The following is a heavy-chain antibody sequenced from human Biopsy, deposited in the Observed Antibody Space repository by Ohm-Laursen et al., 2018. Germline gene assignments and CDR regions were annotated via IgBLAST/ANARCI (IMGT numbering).Heavy chain of an antibody. J-gene: IGHJ6*02. D-gene: IGHD3-10*01. CDR3: AGGFSVRNYFYGLDL. CDR2: VKTNSSYI. CDR1: GFAFSDYS. Sequence: SLRLSCAASGFAFSDYSMRWVRQAPGKGLEWVSCVKTNSSYIYYADSVNGQFLISTDNAKNSLDQQMNSLRVEDTAVYYCAGGFSVRNYFYGLDLWGQGTPVTVSS. V-gene: IGHV3-21*06.